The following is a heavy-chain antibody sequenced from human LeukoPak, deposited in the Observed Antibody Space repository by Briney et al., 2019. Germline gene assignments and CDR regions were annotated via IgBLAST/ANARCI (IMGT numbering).Heavy chain of an antibody. D-gene: IGHD6-19*01. Sequence: GGSLRLSCGASGFTFSSYAMHWVRQAPGKGLEWVAVISYDGSNKYYADSVKGRFTISRDNSKNTLYLQMNSLRAEDTAVYYCASEGRGLAVAGTFDYWGQGTLVTVSS. V-gene: IGHV3-30-3*01. CDR1: GFTFSSYA. CDR2: ISYDGSNK. CDR3: ASEGRGLAVAGTFDY. J-gene: IGHJ4*02.